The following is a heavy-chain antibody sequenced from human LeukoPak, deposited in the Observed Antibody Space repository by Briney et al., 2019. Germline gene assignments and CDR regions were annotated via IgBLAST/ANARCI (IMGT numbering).Heavy chain of an antibody. Sequence: GASVKVSCKVSGYTLTELSMHWVRQAPGKGLEWMGGFDPEDGETNYAQKFQGRVTITADKSTSTAYMELSSLRSEDTAVYYCTRRVMATMTRDYYGMDVWGQGTTVTVSS. J-gene: IGHJ6*02. CDR2: FDPEDGET. V-gene: IGHV1-24*01. CDR3: TRRVMATMTRDYYGMDV. D-gene: IGHD5-24*01. CDR1: GYTLTELS.